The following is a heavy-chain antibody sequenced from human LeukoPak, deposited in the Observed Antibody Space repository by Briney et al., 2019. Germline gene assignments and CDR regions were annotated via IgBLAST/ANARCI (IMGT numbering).Heavy chain of an antibody. D-gene: IGHD1-26*01. CDR1: GYTFTGYY. Sequence: ASVKVSCKASGYTFTGYYMHWVRQAPGQGLEWMRWINPNSGGTNYAQKFQGRVTMTRDTSISTAYMELSRLRSDDTAVYYCARGFPLWELLLSAFDIWGQGTMVTVSS. V-gene: IGHV1-2*02. J-gene: IGHJ3*02. CDR2: INPNSGGT. CDR3: ARGFPLWELLLSAFDI.